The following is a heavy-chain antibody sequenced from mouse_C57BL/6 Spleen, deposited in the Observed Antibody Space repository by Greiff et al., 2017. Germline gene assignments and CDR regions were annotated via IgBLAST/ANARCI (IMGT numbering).Heavy chain of an antibody. CDR2: IDPSDSET. D-gene: IGHD2-1*01. Sequence: QVQLQQPGAELVRPGSSVKLSCKASGYTFTSYWMHWVKQRPIQGLEWIGNIDPSDSETHSNQKFKDKATLTVDKSSSTAYMQLSSLTSEDSAVYYCARSGGNYLADWGQGTLVTVSA. CDR1: GYTFTSYW. CDR3: ARSGGNYLAD. V-gene: IGHV1-52*01. J-gene: IGHJ3*01.